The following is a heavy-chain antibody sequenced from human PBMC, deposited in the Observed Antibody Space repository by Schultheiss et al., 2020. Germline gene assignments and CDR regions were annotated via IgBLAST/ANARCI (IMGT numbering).Heavy chain of an antibody. J-gene: IGHJ4*02. Sequence: GGSLRLSCAASGFTFSNYGMHWIRQPPGKGLEWVAVIWYDGSTEYYADSVKGRFTVSRDNSKNTLFLQMNSLRAEDTAVYYCASPFPVGELALWGQGTLVTVSS. D-gene: IGHD3-16*01. CDR3: ASPFPVGELAL. V-gene: IGHV3-33*01. CDR2: IWYDGSTE. CDR1: GFTFSNYG.